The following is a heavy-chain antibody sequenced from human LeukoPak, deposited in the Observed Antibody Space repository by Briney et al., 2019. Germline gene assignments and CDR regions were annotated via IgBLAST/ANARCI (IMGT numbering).Heavy chain of an antibody. CDR1: GGTFSSYA. CDR3: ARERRSGTREYYYYGMDV. CDR2: IIPIFGTA. J-gene: IGHJ6*02. Sequence: ASVKVSCKASGGTFSSYAISWVRQAPGQGLEWMGGIIPIFGTANYAQKLQGRVTMTTDTSTSTAYMELRSLRSDDTAVYYCARERRSGTREYYYYGMDVWGQGTTVTVSS. D-gene: IGHD1-26*01. V-gene: IGHV1-69*05.